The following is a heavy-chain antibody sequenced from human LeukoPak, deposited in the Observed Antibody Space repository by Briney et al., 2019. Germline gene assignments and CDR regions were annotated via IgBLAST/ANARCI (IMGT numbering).Heavy chain of an antibody. Sequence: GGSLRLSCAASGFTFSSCGMHWIRQAPGKGLEWVANIKEDGSRKYYVDSVKGRFTISRDNAKNSLFLQMNSLRAEDTAVFYCARDLDSGWTYGMDVWGQGTTVTVSS. CDR2: IKEDGSRK. V-gene: IGHV3-7*05. CDR3: ARDLDSGWTYGMDV. J-gene: IGHJ6*02. D-gene: IGHD6-19*01. CDR1: GFTFSSCG.